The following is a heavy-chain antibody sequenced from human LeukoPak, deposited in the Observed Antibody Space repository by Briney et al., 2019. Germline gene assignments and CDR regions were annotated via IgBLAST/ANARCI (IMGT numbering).Heavy chain of an antibody. CDR3: ASRLKGDSSAYAFDS. CDR2: IYYSRGT. D-gene: IGHD3-22*01. J-gene: IGHJ4*02. Sequence: SETLSLTCTVSGGSITTYYWSWIRQPPGKGLEWIGYIYYSRGTMYNPSLKSRVTISIDTSKSQLSLKVNSVTAADTAVYYCASRLKGDSSAYAFDSWGQGTLVTVSS. V-gene: IGHV4-59*08. CDR1: GGSITTYY.